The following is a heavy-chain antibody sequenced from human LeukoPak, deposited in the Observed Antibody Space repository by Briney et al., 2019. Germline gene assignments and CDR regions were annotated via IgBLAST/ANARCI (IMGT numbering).Heavy chain of an antibody. D-gene: IGHD2-21*01. CDR2: ITGSGDCT. Sequence: GGSLRLSCAASGLTFSSNAMNWVRQAPGKGPEWVSAITGSGDCTAYADSVKGRFTITRDNSKNTLYLQMNSLRAEDTAIYYCAKVDCGTFGCRRFDLWGRGTLVTVSS. J-gene: IGHJ2*01. CDR1: GLTFSSNA. V-gene: IGHV3-23*01. CDR3: AKVDCGTFGCRRFDL.